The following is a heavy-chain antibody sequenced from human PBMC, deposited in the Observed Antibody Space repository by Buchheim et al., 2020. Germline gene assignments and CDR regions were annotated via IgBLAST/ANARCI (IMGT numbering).Heavy chain of an antibody. D-gene: IGHD3-3*01. CDR3: ARATKYDSYYYWYMDV. J-gene: IGHJ6*03. CDR1: GFTFSDYG. CDR2: IWHDGSKK. Sequence: QVQLVESGGGVVQPGGSLRLSCAASGFTFSDYGMHWVRQAPGKGLEWVALIWHDGSKKYYVDSVKGRLTVSRDNSNLYLQMNSVRVEDTAVYYCARATKYDSYYYWYMDVWGKGTT. V-gene: IGHV3-33*01.